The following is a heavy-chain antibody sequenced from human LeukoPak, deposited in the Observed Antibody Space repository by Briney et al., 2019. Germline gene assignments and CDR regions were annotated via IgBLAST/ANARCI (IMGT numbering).Heavy chain of an antibody. CDR1: GFTFSSYG. J-gene: IGHJ4*02. Sequence: GGSLRLSCAASGFTFSSYGMHWVRQAPGKGLEWGAVIWYDGSNKYYADSVKGRFTISRDNSKDTLYLQMNSLRAEDTAVYYCARDRGGGIGGVVLMVYASPLDYWGQGTLVTVSS. CDR2: IWYDGSNK. V-gene: IGHV3-33*01. CDR3: ARDRGGGIGGVVLMVYASPLDY. D-gene: IGHD2-8*01.